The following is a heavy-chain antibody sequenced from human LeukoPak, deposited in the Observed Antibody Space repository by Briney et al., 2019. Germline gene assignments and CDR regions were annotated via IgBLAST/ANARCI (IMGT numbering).Heavy chain of an antibody. Sequence: GRSLRLSCAASGFTFSSYGMHWVRQAPGKGLEWVAVISYDGSNKYYADSVKGRFTISRDNSKNTLYLQMNSLRAEDTAVYYCAKDPSSSWYSYYFDYWGQGTLVTVSS. CDR2: ISYDGSNK. J-gene: IGHJ4*02. CDR3: AKDPSSSWYSYYFDY. V-gene: IGHV3-30*18. D-gene: IGHD6-13*01. CDR1: GFTFSSYG.